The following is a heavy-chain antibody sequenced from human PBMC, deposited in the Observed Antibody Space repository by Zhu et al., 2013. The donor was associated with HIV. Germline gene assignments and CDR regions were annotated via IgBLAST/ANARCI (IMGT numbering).Heavy chain of an antibody. CDR2: ISYDGSNK. D-gene: IGHD3-10*01. Sequence: VQLVESGGGVVQPGRSLRLSCAVSGFIFSSYGMHWVRQAPGKGLEWVTFISYDGSNKYYADSVKGRFTISRDNSKNTLYLQMNSLRAEDTAVYYCAKGNPLVWFGELLSEIPAYFDYWGQGTLVTVSS. CDR3: AKGNPLVWFGELLSEIPAYFDY. J-gene: IGHJ4*02. CDR1: GFIFSSYG. V-gene: IGHV3-30*18.